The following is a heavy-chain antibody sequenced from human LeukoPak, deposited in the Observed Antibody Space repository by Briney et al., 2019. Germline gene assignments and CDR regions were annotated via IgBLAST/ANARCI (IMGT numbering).Heavy chain of an antibody. Sequence: PGGSLRLSWAPAGFTFSSYAMHWVRQAPGKGLEYVSAISSNGGGTYYANSVKGRFTISRDNSKNTLYLQMGSLRVEDMAVYYCAREDGRWELHYWGQGTLVTV. V-gene: IGHV3-64*01. CDR2: ISSNGGGT. CDR3: AREDGRWELHY. J-gene: IGHJ4*02. D-gene: IGHD1-26*01. CDR1: GFTFSSYA.